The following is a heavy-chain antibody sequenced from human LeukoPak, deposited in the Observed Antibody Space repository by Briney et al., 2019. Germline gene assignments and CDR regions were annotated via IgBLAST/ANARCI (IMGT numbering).Heavy chain of an antibody. J-gene: IGHJ4*02. CDR1: GYTFTGYY. Sequence: ASVKVSCKASGYTFTGYYMHWVRQAPGQGLEWMGWINPNSGGTNYAQKFQGRVTMTRDTSISTAYMELSRLRSDDTAVYCCARDDFWSGYHSDYWGQGTLVTVSS. V-gene: IGHV1-2*02. CDR3: ARDDFWSGYHSDY. CDR2: INPNSGGT. D-gene: IGHD3-3*01.